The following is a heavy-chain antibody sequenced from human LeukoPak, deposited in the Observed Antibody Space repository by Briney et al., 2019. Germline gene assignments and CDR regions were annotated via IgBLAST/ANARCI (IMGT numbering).Heavy chain of an antibody. CDR3: AKAGREY. J-gene: IGHJ4*02. Sequence: GGSLGLSCAASGFTFSSYGMHWVRQAPGKGLEWVAVISYDGSNKYYADSVKGRFTISRDNSKNTLYLQMNSLRAEDTAVYYCAKAGREYWGQGTLVTVSS. CDR1: GFTFSSYG. CDR2: ISYDGSNK. V-gene: IGHV3-30*18. D-gene: IGHD1-26*01.